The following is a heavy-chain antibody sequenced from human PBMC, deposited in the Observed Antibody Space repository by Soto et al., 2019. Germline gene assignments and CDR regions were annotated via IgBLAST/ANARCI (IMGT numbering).Heavy chain of an antibody. Sequence: QVQLVESGGGVVQPGRSLRLSCAASGFTFSSYGMHWVRQAPGKGLEWVAVISNDGRNKYYADSVKGRFTISRDNSKNTLYLQMNSLRGEDTAVYCCANEWEPLTWGQGTLVTVSS. V-gene: IGHV3-30*18. CDR1: GFTFSSYG. CDR2: ISNDGRNK. J-gene: IGHJ5*02. D-gene: IGHD1-26*01. CDR3: ANEWEPLT.